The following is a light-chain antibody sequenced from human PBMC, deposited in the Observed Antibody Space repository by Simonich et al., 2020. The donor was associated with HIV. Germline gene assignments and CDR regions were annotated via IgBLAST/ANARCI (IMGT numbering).Light chain of an antibody. V-gene: IGKV1-9*01. CDR3: QQLNNYPPA. CDR2: AAS. J-gene: IGKJ3*01. Sequence: IQLTQSPSFLSASVGDRVTITCRARQGISSYLAWYQQKPGKAPKLLIYAASTLQSGVPSRCSGSGSGTEFTLTISSLQPEDFATYYCQQLNNYPPAFGPGTKVDI. CDR1: QGISSY.